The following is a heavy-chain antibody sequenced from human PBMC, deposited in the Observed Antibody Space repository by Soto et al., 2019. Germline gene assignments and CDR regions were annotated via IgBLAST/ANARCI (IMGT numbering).Heavy chain of an antibody. Sequence: QVQLVQSGAEVKKPGSSVTVSCKASGGTFSSYTISWVRQAPGQGLEWMGGIIPIFGTANYAQKFQGRVTITADESKSKAYMELSSLRSEDTAVYYCARGNHRWLQLWYFDLWGRGTLVTVSS. CDR3: ARGNHRWLQLWYFDL. J-gene: IGHJ2*01. CDR1: GGTFSSYT. CDR2: IIPIFGTA. V-gene: IGHV1-69*12. D-gene: IGHD5-12*01.